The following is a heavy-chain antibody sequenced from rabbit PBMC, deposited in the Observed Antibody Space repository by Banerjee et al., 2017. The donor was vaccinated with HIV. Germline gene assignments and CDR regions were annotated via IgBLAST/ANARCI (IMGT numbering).Heavy chain of an antibody. J-gene: IGHJ4*01. D-gene: IGHD1-1*01. V-gene: IGHV1S40*01. CDR1: GFSFSSNYY. CDR3: ARGGSYTGAGWPFNL. CDR2: IYTGSGAYT. Sequence: QSLEESGGGLVQPEGSLTLTCTASGFSFSSNYYMCWVRQAPGKGLEWIGCIYTGSGAYTPYASWAKGRFTISKASSTTVTLQMTSLTVADTATYFCARGGSYTGAGWPFNLWGPGTLVTVS.